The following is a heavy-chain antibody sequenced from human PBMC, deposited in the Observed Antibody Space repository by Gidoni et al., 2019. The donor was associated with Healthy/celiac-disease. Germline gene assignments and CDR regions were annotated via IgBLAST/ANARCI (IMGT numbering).Heavy chain of an antibody. CDR3: AKGAVAGYDAFDI. Sequence: EVQLVESGGGLVQPGGSLRLSCAASGCTFDDYAMHWVRQAPGKGLGWVSGIIWNSGSIGYADSVKGRFTISRDNAKNSLYLQMNSLRAEDTALYYCAKGAVAGYDAFDIWGQGTMVTVSS. CDR1: GCTFDDYA. V-gene: IGHV3-9*01. D-gene: IGHD6-19*01. CDR2: IIWNSGSI. J-gene: IGHJ3*02.